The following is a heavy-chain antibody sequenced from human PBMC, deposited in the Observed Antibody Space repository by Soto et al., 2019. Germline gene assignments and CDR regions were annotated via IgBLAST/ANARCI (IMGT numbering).Heavy chain of an antibody. V-gene: IGHV4-59*01. Sequence: ETLSLTCTVSGGSISSYDWSWIRQPPGKGLEWIGYIYYSGSTNYNPSLKSRVTISVDTSKNQFSLKLSSVTAADTAVYYCARRGGSGYYYPSGYFDYWGQGTLVTVSS. CDR3: ARRGGSGYYYPSGYFDY. CDR2: IYYSGST. D-gene: IGHD3-22*01. CDR1: GGSISSYD. J-gene: IGHJ4*02.